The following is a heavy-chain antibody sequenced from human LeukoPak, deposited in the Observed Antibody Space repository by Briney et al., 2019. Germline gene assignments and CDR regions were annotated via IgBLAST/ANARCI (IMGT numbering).Heavy chain of an antibody. CDR1: GFTFDDYA. J-gene: IGHJ5*02. Sequence: PGRFLRLSCAASGFTFDDYAMHWVRQAPGKGLEWVSGISWNNGSIGYADSVKGRFTISRDNAKNSLYLQMNSLRAEDTALYYCAKAPGYYYDSTHWFDPWGQGTLVTVSS. CDR2: ISWNNGSI. CDR3: AKAPGYYYDSTHWFDP. V-gene: IGHV3-9*01. D-gene: IGHD3-22*01.